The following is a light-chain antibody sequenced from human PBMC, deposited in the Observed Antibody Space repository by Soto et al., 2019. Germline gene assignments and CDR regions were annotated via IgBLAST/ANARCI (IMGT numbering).Light chain of an antibody. CDR2: EVS. Sequence: QSALTQPASVSGSPGQSITISCTGTSSDVGSSNLVSWYQHPPDKAPKVIIYEVSKRPSGVSDRFSGSKSGNTAYLTISGLPAEEEGDYPCFSFVGHSLSVVFGGGTKLTVL. CDR1: SSDVGSSNL. CDR3: FSFVGHSLSVV. J-gene: IGLJ2*01. V-gene: IGLV2-23*02.